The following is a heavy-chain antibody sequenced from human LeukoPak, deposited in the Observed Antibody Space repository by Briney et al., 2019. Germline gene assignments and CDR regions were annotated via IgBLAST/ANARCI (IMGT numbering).Heavy chain of an antibody. CDR1: GFTFSNAW. Sequence: GGSLRLSCAASGFTFSNAWMSWVRQAPGKGLEWVGRIKSKTDGGTTDYAAPVKGRFTISRDDSKNTLYLQMNSLKTEDTAVYYCTTRIMITFGGVIGDYWGQGTLVTVSS. CDR3: TTRIMITFGGVIGDY. J-gene: IGHJ4*02. D-gene: IGHD3-16*02. V-gene: IGHV3-15*01. CDR2: IKSKTDGGTT.